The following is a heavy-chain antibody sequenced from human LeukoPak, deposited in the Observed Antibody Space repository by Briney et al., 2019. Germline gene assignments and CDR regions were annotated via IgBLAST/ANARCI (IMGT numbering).Heavy chain of an antibody. CDR2: MNPNSGGT. CDR3: AMAGTLYYYYMDV. V-gene: IGHV1-2*02. D-gene: IGHD6-19*01. Sequence: ASVKVSCKASGYTFTGYYIHWVRQAPGQGLEWMGWMNPNSGGTNYAQKFQGRVTMTRDTSISTAYMELSRLRSDDTAVYYCAMAGTLYYYYMDVWGKGTTVTVSS. CDR1: GYTFTGYY. J-gene: IGHJ6*03.